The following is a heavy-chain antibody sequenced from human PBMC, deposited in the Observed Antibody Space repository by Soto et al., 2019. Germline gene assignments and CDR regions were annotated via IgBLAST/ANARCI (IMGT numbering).Heavy chain of an antibody. Sequence: GESLKISCKGSGYSFTSYWIGWVRQMPGKGLEWMGIIYPGDSDTRYSPSFQGQVTNSADKSISTAYLQWSSLKASDTAMYYCATTSAAGKYYYGMDVWGQGTTVTVSS. CDR3: ATTSAAGKYYYGMDV. D-gene: IGHD6-13*01. J-gene: IGHJ6*02. V-gene: IGHV5-51*01. CDR2: IYPGDSDT. CDR1: GYSFTSYW.